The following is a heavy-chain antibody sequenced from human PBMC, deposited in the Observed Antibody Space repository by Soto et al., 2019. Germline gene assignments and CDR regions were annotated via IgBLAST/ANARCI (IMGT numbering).Heavy chain of an antibody. CDR2: INPNGGST. CDR1: GYIFINYY. J-gene: IGHJ5*02. CDR3: AKDPLVVPATMPYWFDP. D-gene: IGHD2-2*01. V-gene: IGHV1-46*01. Sequence: GASVKVSCKASGYIFINYYIHWVRQAPGQGLEWIGIINPNGGSTNYAQKFRGRVTMARDNSKNTLYLQMNSLRAEDTAVYYCAKDPLVVPATMPYWFDPWGQGTLVTVSS.